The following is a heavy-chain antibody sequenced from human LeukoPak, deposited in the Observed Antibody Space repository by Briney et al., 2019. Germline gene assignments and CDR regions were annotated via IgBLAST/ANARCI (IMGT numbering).Heavy chain of an antibody. Sequence: PGTSLRLSCAASGFTFSSYGMHWVRQAPGKGLEWVAVISYDGSNKYYAASVKGRFTFSRDNSKNTLYLQMNRLRAEDTAVYYCANLRPCRDGSTEDFDYWGQGTLVTVSS. J-gene: IGHJ4*02. CDR2: ISYDGSNK. D-gene: IGHD5-24*01. V-gene: IGHV3-30*18. CDR1: GFTFSSYG. CDR3: ANLRPCRDGSTEDFDY.